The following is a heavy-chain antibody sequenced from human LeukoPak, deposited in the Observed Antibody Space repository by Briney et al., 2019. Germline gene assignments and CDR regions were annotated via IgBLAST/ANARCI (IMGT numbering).Heavy chain of an antibody. J-gene: IGHJ6*02. CDR2: IGGDGTT. D-gene: IGHD3-10*01. Sequence: GRSLRLPCATSGFTFSNCGMSWVRQAPGKGLQWLSVIGGDGTTYYADSVKGRFTVSRDNSENTLYLQMNSLRAEDTAVYYCAKGPYGLGIYYGMDVWGQGTTVTV. V-gene: IGHV3-23*01. CDR1: GFTFSNCG. CDR3: AKGPYGLGIYYGMDV.